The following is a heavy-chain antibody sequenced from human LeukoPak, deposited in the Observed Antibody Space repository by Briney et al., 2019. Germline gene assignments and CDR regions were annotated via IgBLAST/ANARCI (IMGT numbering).Heavy chain of an antibody. J-gene: IGHJ6*02. V-gene: IGHV3-66*01. CDR3: VRDRWPGLGDF. CDR2: VYSGGLT. Sequence: GGSLRLSCAASGFIVSENYMSWVRQVPGKGLEWVSTVYSGGLTFYADPVKGRFTISRDNSKNTLYLQMSSLRAEDTAVYYCVRDRWPGLGDFWGQGTTVTVSS. D-gene: IGHD6-19*01. CDR1: GFIVSENY.